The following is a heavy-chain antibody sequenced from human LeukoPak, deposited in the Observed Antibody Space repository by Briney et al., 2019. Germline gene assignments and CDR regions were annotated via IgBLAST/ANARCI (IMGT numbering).Heavy chain of an antibody. CDR1: GFTVSSNY. D-gene: IGHD2-15*01. J-gene: IGHJ3*02. V-gene: IGHV3-53*04. CDR3: ARAQAVVASVDAFDI. CDR2: IYSGGST. Sequence: PGGSLRLSCAASGFTVSSNYMSWVRQAPGKGLEWVSVIYSGGSTYYSDSVKGRFTISRHNSKNTLYLQMNSLRAEDTAVYYCARAQAVVASVDAFDIWGQGTMVTVSS.